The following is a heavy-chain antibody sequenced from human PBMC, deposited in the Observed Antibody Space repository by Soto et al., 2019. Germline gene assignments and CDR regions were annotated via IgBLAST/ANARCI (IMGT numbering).Heavy chain of an antibody. CDR3: ARPAGKLLWFGELLAPPPDY. D-gene: IGHD3-10*01. Sequence: LRLSCAASGFTFSSYAMHWVRQAPGKGLEWVAVISYDGSNKYYADSVKGRFTISRDNSKNTLYLQMNSLRAEDTAVYYCARPAGKLLWFGELLAPPPDYWGQGTLVTVSS. J-gene: IGHJ4*02. CDR1: GFTFSSYA. V-gene: IGHV3-30-3*01. CDR2: ISYDGSNK.